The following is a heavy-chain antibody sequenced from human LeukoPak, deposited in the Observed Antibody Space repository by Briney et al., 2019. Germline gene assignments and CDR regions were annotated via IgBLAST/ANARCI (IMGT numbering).Heavy chain of an antibody. CDR2: ISGSGGST. Sequence: GGSLRVSCAASGFTFSSYAMSRVRQAPGKGLEWVSAISGSGGSTYYADSVKGRFTISRDNSKNTLYLQMNSLRAEDTAVYYCAKDLGLAAFGSCYSDWGQGTLVTVSS. CDR1: GFTFSSYA. CDR3: AKDLGLAAFGSCYSD. V-gene: IGHV3-23*01. D-gene: IGHD2-15*01. J-gene: IGHJ4*02.